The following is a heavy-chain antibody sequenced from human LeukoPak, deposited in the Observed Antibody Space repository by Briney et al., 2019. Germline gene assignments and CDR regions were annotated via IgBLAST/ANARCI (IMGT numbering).Heavy chain of an antibody. D-gene: IGHD3-10*01. CDR1: GGSISSYY. CDR3: ARHSPYGSGSLSWFDP. Sequence: PSETLSLTCTVSGGSISSYYWSWIRQPPGKGLEWIGSIYYRGSTYYNPSLKSRITISVDTSKNQFSLKLSSVTAADTAVYYCARHSPYGSGSLSWFDPWGQGTLVTVSS. CDR2: IYYRGST. V-gene: IGHV4-59*05. J-gene: IGHJ5*02.